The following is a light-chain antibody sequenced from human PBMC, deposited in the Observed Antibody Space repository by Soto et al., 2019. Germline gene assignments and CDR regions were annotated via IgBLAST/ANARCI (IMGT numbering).Light chain of an antibody. CDR1: QSVSSN. CDR3: QQYSIWRT. CDR2: GAS. Sequence: EIVLTQSPGTLSLSPGERATLSCRASQSVSSNYLAWYQLKPGQAPRLLIYGASTRATGIPARFSGSGSGTEFTLTISSLQSEDFAVYYCQQYSIWRTFGQGTKVDIK. J-gene: IGKJ1*01. V-gene: IGKV3-15*01.